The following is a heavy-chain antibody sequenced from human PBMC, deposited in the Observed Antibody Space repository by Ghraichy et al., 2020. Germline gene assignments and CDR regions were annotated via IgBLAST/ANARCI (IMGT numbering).Heavy chain of an antibody. J-gene: IGHJ4*02. D-gene: IGHD3-22*01. CDR2: IYTSGST. Sequence: SETLSLTCTVSGGSISSYYWSWIRQPAGKGLEWIGRIYTSGSTNYNPSLKSRVTMSVDTSKNQFSLKLSSVTAADTAVYYCARDDSSGYYSGPRFDYWGQGTLVTVSS. V-gene: IGHV4-4*07. CDR3: ARDDSSGYYSGPRFDY. CDR1: GGSISSYY.